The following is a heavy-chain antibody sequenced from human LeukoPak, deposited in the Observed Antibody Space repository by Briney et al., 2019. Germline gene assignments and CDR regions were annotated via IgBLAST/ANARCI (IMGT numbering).Heavy chain of an antibody. CDR3: ARDGSDYVWGTSDAFDI. V-gene: IGHV4-4*02. Sequence: SGTLSLTCAVSGGSISSSNWWSWVRQPQGKGLEWIGEIYHSGSTNYNPSLKSRVTISVDKSKSQFSLKLSSVTAADTAVYYCARDGSDYVWGTSDAFDIWGQGTMVTVSS. J-gene: IGHJ3*02. CDR1: GGSISSSNW. CDR2: IYHSGST. D-gene: IGHD3-16*01.